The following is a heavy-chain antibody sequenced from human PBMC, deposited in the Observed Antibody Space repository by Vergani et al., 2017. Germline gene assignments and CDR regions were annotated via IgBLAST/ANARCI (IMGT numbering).Heavy chain of an antibody. CDR2: INPNSGGT. CDR1: GYTSTGYY. D-gene: IGHD1-26*01. J-gene: IGHJ6*02. CDR3: ARDLVVGATYYYYGMDV. Sequence: QVQLVQSGAEVKKPGASVKVSCKASGYTSTGYYMHWVRQAPGQGLEWMGWINPNSGGTNYAQKFQGRVTMTRDTSISTAYMELSRLRSDDTAVYYCARDLVVGATYYYYGMDVWGQGTTVTVSS. V-gene: IGHV1-2*02.